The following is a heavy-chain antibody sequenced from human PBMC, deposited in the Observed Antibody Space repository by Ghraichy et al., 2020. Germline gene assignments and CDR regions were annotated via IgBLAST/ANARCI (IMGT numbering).Heavy chain of an antibody. Sequence: SETLSLTCAVYGGSFSGYYWSWIRQPPGKGLEWIGEINHSGSTNYNPSLKSRVTISVDTSKNQFSLKMSSVTAADTAVYYCARGRVDRGLQYIDYWGQGTLVTVSS. V-gene: IGHV4-34*01. CDR1: GGSFSGYY. D-gene: IGHD3-10*01. CDR3: ARGRVDRGLQYIDY. J-gene: IGHJ4*02. CDR2: INHSGST.